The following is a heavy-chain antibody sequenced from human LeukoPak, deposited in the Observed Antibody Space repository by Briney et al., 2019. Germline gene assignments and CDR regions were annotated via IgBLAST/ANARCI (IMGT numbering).Heavy chain of an antibody. J-gene: IGHJ4*02. CDR3: ARESGGNTPYYFDY. CDR2: ISYDNGSNK. CDR1: GFTFSSYA. V-gene: IGHV3-30*04. Sequence: GRSLRLSCAASGFTFSSYALHWVRQAPGKGLEWVAVISYDNGSNKYYADSVKGRFTISRDNSKNTLYLQMNSLRTEDTAVYYCARESGGNTPYYFDYWGQGTLVTVSS. D-gene: IGHD2-2*02.